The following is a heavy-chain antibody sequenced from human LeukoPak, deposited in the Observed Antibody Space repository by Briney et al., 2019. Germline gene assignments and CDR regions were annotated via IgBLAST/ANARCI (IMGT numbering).Heavy chain of an antibody. CDR2: SYPGCSYT. J-gene: IGHJ3*02. CDR1: GYSFTSYC. D-gene: IGHD5-12*01. Sequence: GESLKISCRGAGYSFTSYCIGWGRQMPGKGVEGMGSSYPGCSYTRYSPSFQGHVTISADKSITTAYLQWSSLKASDTAMYYCARHTAGQSSVDNDAFDIWGQGTMVTVSS. V-gene: IGHV5-51*01. CDR3: ARHTAGQSSVDNDAFDI.